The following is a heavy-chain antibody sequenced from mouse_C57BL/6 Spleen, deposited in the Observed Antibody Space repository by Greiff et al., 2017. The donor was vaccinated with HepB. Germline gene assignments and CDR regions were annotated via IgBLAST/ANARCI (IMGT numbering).Heavy chain of an antibody. V-gene: IGHV1-80*01. Sequence: VQLQQSGAELVKPGASVKISCKASGYAFSSYWMNWVKQRPGKGLEWIGQIYPGDGDTNYNGKFKGKATLTADKSSSTAYMQLSSLTSEDSAVYFGARDYYGSSPFAYWGQGTLVTVSA. CDR2: IYPGDGDT. CDR3: ARDYYGSSPFAY. J-gene: IGHJ3*01. CDR1: GYAFSSYW. D-gene: IGHD1-1*01.